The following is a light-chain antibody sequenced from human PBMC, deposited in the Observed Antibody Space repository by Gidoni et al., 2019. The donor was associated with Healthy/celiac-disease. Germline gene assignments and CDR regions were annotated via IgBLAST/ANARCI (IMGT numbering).Light chain of an antibody. CDR2: QDS. CDR1: KLGDKY. J-gene: IGLJ1*01. V-gene: IGLV3-1*01. CDR3: QAWDSSTYV. Sequence: SYELTQQHPVSVSPGQTASITGSGDKLGDKYACWYQQKPGQSPVLVIYQDSKRPSGIPERFSGSNSGNTATLTISGTQAMDEADYYCQAWDSSTYVFGTGTKVTVL.